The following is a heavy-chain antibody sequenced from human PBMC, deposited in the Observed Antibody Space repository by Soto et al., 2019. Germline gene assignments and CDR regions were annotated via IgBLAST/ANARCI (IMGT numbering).Heavy chain of an antibody. CDR1: GFTFSTYA. D-gene: IGHD6-6*01. CDR2: ISGTGGST. V-gene: IGHV3-23*01. Sequence: EVQLLESGGGLVQPGGSLRLSCAASGFTFSTYAMSWVRQAPGKRLEWVSAISGTGGSTYYADSVKGRFTISRDNSKNTLYLQMNSLRAEDTAVYYCAKNWDTTSSSSSHWGQGTLVTVSS. CDR3: AKNWDTTSSSSSH. J-gene: IGHJ4*02.